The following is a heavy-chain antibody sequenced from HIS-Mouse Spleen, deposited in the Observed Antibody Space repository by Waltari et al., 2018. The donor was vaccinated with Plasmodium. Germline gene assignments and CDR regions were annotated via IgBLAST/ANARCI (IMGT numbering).Heavy chain of an antibody. Sequence: QVQLVESGGGVVQPGRSLRLSCAASGFTFSSYAMHWVRQAPGKGVVWVAVNSNDGSNKYYADSVKSRFTISRVNSKNTLYLKMNSLRAEDTAVYYCARDNEYYDAFDIWGQGTMVTVSS. CDR2: NSNDGSNK. V-gene: IGHV3-30*04. CDR1: GFTFSSYA. CDR3: ARDNEYYDAFDI. D-gene: IGHD3-10*01. J-gene: IGHJ3*02.